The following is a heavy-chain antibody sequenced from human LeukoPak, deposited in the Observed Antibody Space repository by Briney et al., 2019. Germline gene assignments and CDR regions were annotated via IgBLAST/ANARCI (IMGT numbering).Heavy chain of an antibody. CDR1: GGSISSYY. CDR3: AKSLAARTISGNWFDP. J-gene: IGHJ5*02. D-gene: IGHD6-6*01. CDR2: IYYSGST. Sequence: SETLSLTCTASGGSISSYYWSWIRQPPGKGLEWIGYIYYSGSTNYNPSLKSRVTISVDTSKNQFSLKLSSVTAADTAVYYCAKSLAARTISGNWFDPWGQGTLVTVSS. V-gene: IGHV4-59*01.